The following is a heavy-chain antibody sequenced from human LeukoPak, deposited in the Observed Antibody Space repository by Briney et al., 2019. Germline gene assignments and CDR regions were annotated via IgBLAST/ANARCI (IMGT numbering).Heavy chain of an antibody. Sequence: SETLSLTCTVSGGSISSYYWGWIRQPPGKGLEWIGYIYYSGSTNYNPSLKSRVTISVDTSKSQFSLKLSSVTAADTAVYYCARGYCSGGSCYSFDYWGQGTLVTVSS. J-gene: IGHJ4*02. D-gene: IGHD2-15*01. CDR3: ARGYCSGGSCYSFDY. CDR2: IYYSGST. CDR1: GGSISSYY. V-gene: IGHV4-59*01.